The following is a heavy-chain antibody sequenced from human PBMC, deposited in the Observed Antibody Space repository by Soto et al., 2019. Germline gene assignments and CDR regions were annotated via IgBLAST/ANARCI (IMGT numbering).Heavy chain of an antibody. Sequence: TLSLTCTVSGRSISSGGYYWSWIRQHPGKGLEWIGYIYYSGSTYYNPSLKSRVTISVDTSKNQFSLKLSSVTAADTAVYYCARDRRSGWFGEGYYGMDVWGQGTTVTVSS. CDR1: GRSISSGGYY. CDR3: ARDRRSGWFGEGYYGMDV. J-gene: IGHJ6*02. D-gene: IGHD3-10*01. CDR2: IYYSGST. V-gene: IGHV4-31*03.